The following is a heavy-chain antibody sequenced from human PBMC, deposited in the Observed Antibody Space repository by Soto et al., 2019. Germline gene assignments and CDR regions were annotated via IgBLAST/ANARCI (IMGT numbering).Heavy chain of an antibody. D-gene: IGHD5-12*01. CDR2: ISWDGVNT. CDR1: GFTFDDYT. Sequence: GGSLRLSCAASGFTFDDYTMHWVRQAPGKGLEWVSLISWDGVNTYYADSVKGRFTISRDNSKTSLYLQMNSLRTEDTALYYCAKEMATMHFDYWGQGTLVTVSS. V-gene: IGHV3-43*01. CDR3: AKEMATMHFDY. J-gene: IGHJ4*02.